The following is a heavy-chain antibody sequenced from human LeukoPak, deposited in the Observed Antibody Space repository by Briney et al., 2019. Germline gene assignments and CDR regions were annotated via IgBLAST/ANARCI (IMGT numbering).Heavy chain of an antibody. CDR1: GGSFSGYY. J-gene: IGHJ5*02. V-gene: IGHV4-34*01. D-gene: IGHD2-2*01. Sequence: SETLSLTCAVYGGSFSGYYWSWIRQPPGKGLEWIGEINHSGSTNYNPSLKRRVTISVDTSKNQFSLKLSSVTAADTAVYYCARHRYCSSTCCYDWFDPWGQGTLVTASS. CDR3: ARHRYCSSTCCYDWFDP. CDR2: INHSGST.